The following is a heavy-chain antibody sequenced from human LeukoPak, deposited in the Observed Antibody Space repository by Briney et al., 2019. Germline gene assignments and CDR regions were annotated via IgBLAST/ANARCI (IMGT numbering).Heavy chain of an antibody. J-gene: IGHJ4*02. CDR1: GYSFTNYY. CDR2: INPSGGST. V-gene: IGHV1-46*01. Sequence: ASVKVSCKASGYSFTNYYMYWVRQAPGQGFEWMGVINPSGGSTSYAQKFQGRVILTRDTSTSAVYMELSSLRSEDTAEYYCARGRGYYNTTSSYYTYYFDYWGQGTLVTVSS. CDR3: ARGRGYYNTTSSYYTYYFDY. D-gene: IGHD3-22*01.